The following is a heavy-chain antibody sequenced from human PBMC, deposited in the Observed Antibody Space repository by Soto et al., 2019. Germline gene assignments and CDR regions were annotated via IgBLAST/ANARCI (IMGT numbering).Heavy chain of an antibody. CDR2: IYYSGST. CDR1: GGSISSSSYY. D-gene: IGHD6-25*01. V-gene: IGHV4-39*01. Sequence: SETLSLTCTVSGGSISSSSYYWGWIRQPPGKGLEWIGSIYYSGSTYYNPSLKSRVTISVDTSKNQFSLKLSSVTAADTAVYYCARHPRGYHFDYWGQGTLVTVSS. J-gene: IGHJ4*02. CDR3: ARHPRGYHFDY.